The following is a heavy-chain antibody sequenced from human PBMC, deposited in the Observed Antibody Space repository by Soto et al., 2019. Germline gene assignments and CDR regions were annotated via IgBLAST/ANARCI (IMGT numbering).Heavy chain of an antibody. CDR1: GGSISSGDYY. J-gene: IGHJ6*02. CDR3: ARGSGLCGGDWYSPYYYYGMDV. CDR2: IYYSGST. V-gene: IGHV4-30-4*01. Sequence: QVKLQESGPGLVKPSQTLSLTCTVSGGSISSGDYYWSWIRQPPGKGLEWIGYIYYSGSTYYNPSLNSRVTISVDTSKNQFSRKLSAVTAADTAVYYCARGSGLCGGDWYSPYYYYGMDVWGQGTTVTVSS. D-gene: IGHD2-21*02.